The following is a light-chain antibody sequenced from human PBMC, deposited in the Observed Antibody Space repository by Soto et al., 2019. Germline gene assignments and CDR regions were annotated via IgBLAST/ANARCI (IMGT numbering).Light chain of an antibody. CDR3: SSYAGSNNFV. J-gene: IGLJ1*01. V-gene: IGLV2-8*01. Sequence: QSVLTQPPSASGSPGQSVTISCTGTSSDVGGYDYVSWYQQHPGKAPKLMIYEVTKRTSGVPDRFSGSKSGNTASLTVSGLQAEDEAGYYSSSYAGSNNFVFGTGTKVTVL. CDR2: EVT. CDR1: SSDVGGYDY.